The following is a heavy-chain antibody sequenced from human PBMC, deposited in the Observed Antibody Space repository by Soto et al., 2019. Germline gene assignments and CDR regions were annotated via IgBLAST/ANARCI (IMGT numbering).Heavy chain of an antibody. D-gene: IGHD6-13*01. CDR1: GFSLSTSGRT. J-gene: IGHJ4*02. CDR2: GG. CDR3: TLRQDSSRGPIY. Sequence: QITLKESGPTLVKPTETLTLTCSVSGFSLSTSGRTLGWIRQPPGKAPEWLALGGQYSPSLQSRVTFTKDTSKNQVVLTLTDMDPADTASYYCTLRQDSSRGPIYCGQGILVTVSS. V-gene: IGHV2-5*01.